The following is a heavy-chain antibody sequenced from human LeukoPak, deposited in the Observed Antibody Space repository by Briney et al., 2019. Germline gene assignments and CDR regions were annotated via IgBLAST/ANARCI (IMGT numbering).Heavy chain of an antibody. Sequence: GGSLRLSCAASGFTFSSYWKSWVRQAPGKGLEWVANIKEDESEKYYADSVKGRFTISRDNAENSLYLQMNSLRAEDTAIYYCANEGGGASDIWGRGTMVTVSS. CDR1: GFTFSSYW. V-gene: IGHV3-7*01. CDR3: ANEGGGASDI. J-gene: IGHJ3*02. CDR2: IKEDESEK.